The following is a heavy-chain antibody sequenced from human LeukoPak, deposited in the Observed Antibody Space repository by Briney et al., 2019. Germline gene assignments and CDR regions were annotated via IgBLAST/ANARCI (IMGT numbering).Heavy chain of an antibody. CDR1: GFTFSNYG. V-gene: IGHV3-33*01. Sequence: QPGGSLRLSCAASGFTFSNYGMHWVCQAPGKGLEWVAVIWYDGSNKYYADSVKGRFTLSRDNSKNTLFLQMNSLRPEDTAVYFCAGDLTQLALFDYWGQGTLVTVSS. D-gene: IGHD6-13*01. CDR3: AGDLTQLALFDY. CDR2: IWYDGSNK. J-gene: IGHJ4*02.